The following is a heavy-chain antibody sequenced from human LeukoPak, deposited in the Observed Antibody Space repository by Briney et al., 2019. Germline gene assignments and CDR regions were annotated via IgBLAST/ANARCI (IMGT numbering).Heavy chain of an antibody. CDR3: ATRPAGSTWYGVFDF. Sequence: SETLSLTCTVSGGSINSHYWSWIRQPPGKGLEWIGYVFNGGSTNYNPSLKSRVTMSVDTSRDQFSLRLTSVTAADTAIYYCATRPAGSTWYGVFDFWSQGTLVTVSS. V-gene: IGHV4-59*11. J-gene: IGHJ4*02. D-gene: IGHD6-13*01. CDR2: VFNGGST. CDR1: GGSINSHY.